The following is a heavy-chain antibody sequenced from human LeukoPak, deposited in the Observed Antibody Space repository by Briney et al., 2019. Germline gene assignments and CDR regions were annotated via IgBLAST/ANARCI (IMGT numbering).Heavy chain of an antibody. J-gene: IGHJ4*02. CDR3: AGDVIYASEIYSYGDS. Sequence: GGTLRLSCAASGFTFSSYGMSWVRQAPGKGLEWVSVIYRHGGTAYADSVQGRFSISRDNSKNTVDLQMNSLRAEDTAVYYCAGDVIYASEIYSYGDSWGQGTRVTVSS. D-gene: IGHD3-16*01. CDR1: GFTFSSYG. V-gene: IGHV3-66*01. CDR2: IYRHGGT.